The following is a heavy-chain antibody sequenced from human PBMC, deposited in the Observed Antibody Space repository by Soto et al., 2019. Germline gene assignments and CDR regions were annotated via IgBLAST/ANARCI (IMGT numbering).Heavy chain of an antibody. J-gene: IGHJ4*02. D-gene: IGHD6-19*01. CDR1: GFTFSSFP. CDR3: AREGGVSGWYWGGDY. Sequence: LRLSCAASGFTFSSFPMHWVRQAPGKGLERVALISYDGSNKYYADSVKGRFTISRDNSKNTLYLQMNSLRAEDTALYYCAREGGVSGWYWGGDYWGQGTPVTVSS. V-gene: IGHV3-30-3*01. CDR2: ISYDGSNK.